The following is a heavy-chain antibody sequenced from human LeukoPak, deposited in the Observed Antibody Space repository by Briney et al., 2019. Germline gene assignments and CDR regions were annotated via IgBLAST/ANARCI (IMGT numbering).Heavy chain of an antibody. CDR3: AREGSSGFLGY. V-gene: IGHV3-53*01. D-gene: IGHD6-19*01. Sequence: GGSLKLSCAASGFTVSSIYMSWVRQAPGKGLQWVSLIYSGGGTYYADSVKGRFTISRDNSKNTLYLQMNSLRAEDTAVYYCAREGSSGFLGYWGQGTLVTVSS. CDR1: GFTVSSIY. CDR2: IYSGGGT. J-gene: IGHJ4*02.